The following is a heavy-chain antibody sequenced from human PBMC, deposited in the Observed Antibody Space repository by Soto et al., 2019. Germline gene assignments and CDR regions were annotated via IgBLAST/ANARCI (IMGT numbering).Heavy chain of an antibody. V-gene: IGHV1-69*12. D-gene: IGHD5-12*01. CDR3: AAEEGMDEVDYFYVMEV. CDR2: IIPTFGKP. Sequence: QVQLEQSGAEVRQPGSSVKVSCKASGGSFSSLGLSWVRRAPGQGLEWVGGIIPTFGKPTYTQKFQARITITADESTRTAYMELTSLTSEDTAVYYCAAEEGMDEVDYFYVMEVWGQGTAVTV. J-gene: IGHJ6*02. CDR1: GGSFSSLG.